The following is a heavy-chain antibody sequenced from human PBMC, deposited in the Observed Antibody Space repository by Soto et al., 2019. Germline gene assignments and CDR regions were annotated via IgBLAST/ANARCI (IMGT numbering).Heavy chain of an antibody. CDR1: GYVFTSYG. Sequence: GAPVKVSCKANGYVFTSYGISWVRQAPGQGLEWMGWISAYNGNTNYAQKLQGRVTMTTDTSTSTAYMELRSLRSDDTAVFYCARDPPYSSGWYAGFDPWGQGTLVTVSS. CDR2: ISAYNGNT. D-gene: IGHD6-19*01. J-gene: IGHJ5*02. V-gene: IGHV1-18*01. CDR3: ARDPPYSSGWYAGFDP.